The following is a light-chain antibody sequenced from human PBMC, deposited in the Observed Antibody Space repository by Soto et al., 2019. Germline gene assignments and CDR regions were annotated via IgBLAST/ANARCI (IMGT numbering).Light chain of an antibody. Sequence: EIVLTQSPTTLSVAPGAGATLSCRASQSVSTNLAWYQQKSGQAPRLLIYGTSTRATGIPARFSGSGYGTEFSLTFSSLQSEDFVVYYCQQYHNWPVTFGPGTKVDFK. V-gene: IGKV3-15*01. CDR1: QSVSTN. J-gene: IGKJ3*01. CDR3: QQYHNWPVT. CDR2: GTS.